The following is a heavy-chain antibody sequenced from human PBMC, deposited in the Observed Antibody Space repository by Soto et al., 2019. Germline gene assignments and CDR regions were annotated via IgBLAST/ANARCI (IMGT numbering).Heavy chain of an antibody. D-gene: IGHD3-10*01. CDR1: GYTFTGYY. Sequence: GASVKVSCKASGYTFTGYYMHWVRQAPGQGLEWMGWINPNSGGTNYAHKFKGWVTMTRDTSISTAYMELSRLRSDDTAVYYCARERSANYYHGSGTQRFYYGMDVWGQGTTVTVS. CDR3: ARERSANYYHGSGTQRFYYGMDV. J-gene: IGHJ6*02. CDR2: INPNSGGT. V-gene: IGHV1-2*04.